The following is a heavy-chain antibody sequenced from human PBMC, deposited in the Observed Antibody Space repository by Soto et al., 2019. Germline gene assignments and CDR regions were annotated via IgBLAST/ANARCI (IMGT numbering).Heavy chain of an antibody. V-gene: IGHV4-59*01. CDR1: GGSISSYY. J-gene: IGHJ6*02. CDR2: IYYSGST. D-gene: IGHD3-10*01. Sequence: QVQLQESGPGLVKPSETLSLTCTVSGGSISSYYWSWIRQPPGKGLEWIGYIYYSGSTNYNPSLKSRVTISVDTSKNQFSLKLSSVTAADTAVYYCARDSYYYGSGSYSGMDVWGQGTTVTVSS. CDR3: ARDSYYYGSGSYSGMDV.